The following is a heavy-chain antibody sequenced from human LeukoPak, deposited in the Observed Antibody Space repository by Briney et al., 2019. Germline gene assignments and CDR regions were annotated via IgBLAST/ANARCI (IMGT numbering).Heavy chain of an antibody. V-gene: IGHV3-64*01. Sequence: PGGSLRLSCAASGFTFSSYAMHWVRQAPGKGLEYVSAISSNGGSTYYANSVKGRFTISRDNSKNTLYLQMGSLRAEDMAVYYCARRKQRWLVQDYWGQGTLVIVSS. D-gene: IGHD6-19*01. J-gene: IGHJ4*02. CDR1: GFTFSSYA. CDR2: ISSNGGST. CDR3: ARRKQRWLVQDY.